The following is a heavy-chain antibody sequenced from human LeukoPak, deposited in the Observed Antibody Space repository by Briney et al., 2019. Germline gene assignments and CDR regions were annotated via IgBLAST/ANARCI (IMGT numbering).Heavy chain of an antibody. CDR3: ARAKSSGYSYSVGAFDI. CDR1: GFTFDDYG. D-gene: IGHD5-18*01. J-gene: IGHJ3*02. V-gene: IGHV3-20*01. Sequence: PGGSLRLSCAASGFTFDDYGMSWVRQAPGKGLEWVSGINWNGGSTGYADSVKGRFTISRDNAKNSLYLQMNSLRAEDTALYHCARAKSSGYSYSVGAFDIWGQGTMVTVSS. CDR2: INWNGGST.